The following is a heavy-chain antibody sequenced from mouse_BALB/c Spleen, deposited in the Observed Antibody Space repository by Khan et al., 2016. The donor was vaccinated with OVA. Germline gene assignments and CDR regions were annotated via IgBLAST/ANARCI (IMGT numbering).Heavy chain of an antibody. CDR3: ARGGGGDRFAY. V-gene: IGHV1S137*01. CDR1: GYTFTDFT. J-gene: IGHJ3*01. Sequence: QVQLKESGAELVRPGVSVKISCKGSGYTFTDFTMHWVKQSHAESLEWIGVISTYYGDADYNQRFKGKATMTVDKSSSTAYMELARLTSEDSAIYYVARGGGGDRFAYWGQGTLVTVSA. CDR2: ISTYYGDA.